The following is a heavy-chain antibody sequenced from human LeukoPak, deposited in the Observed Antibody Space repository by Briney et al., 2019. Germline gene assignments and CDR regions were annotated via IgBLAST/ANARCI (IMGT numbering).Heavy chain of an antibody. V-gene: IGHV4-34*01. D-gene: IGHD3-3*01. CDR3: ARHVRYDFWSGPDYYYMDV. CDR2: SNDSGGT. CDR1: GGTFSGYY. J-gene: IGHJ6*03. Sequence: SETLSLTCAVYGGTFSGYYWSWVRQPPGKRLEWVGESNDSGGTNYNPSLKSRVTISVDTSKNQFSLKLSSVTAADTAVYYCARHVRYDFWSGPDYYYMDVWGKGTTVTVSS.